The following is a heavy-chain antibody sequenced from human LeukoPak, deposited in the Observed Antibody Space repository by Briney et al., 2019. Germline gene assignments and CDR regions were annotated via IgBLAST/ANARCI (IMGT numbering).Heavy chain of an antibody. D-gene: IGHD5-24*01. CDR2: ITFDGGNK. J-gene: IGHJ4*02. CDR1: GFTFGSYA. CDR3: AKDKSYGSGIDH. Sequence: GGSLRLSCAASGFTFGSYAMSWVRQAPGKGLEWVAIITFDGGNKYYIDSVQGRFTISRDNSKNTVYLQMDSLRPEDTAVYYCAKDKSYGSGIDHWGQGALVTVSS. V-gene: IGHV3-30*02.